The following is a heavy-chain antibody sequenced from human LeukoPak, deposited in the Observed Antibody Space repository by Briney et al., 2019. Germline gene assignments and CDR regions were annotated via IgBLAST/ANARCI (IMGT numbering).Heavy chain of an antibody. CDR1: GFTFSTYA. V-gene: IGHV3-33*01. CDR3: ARDRLTTVTTFHFDY. D-gene: IGHD4-17*01. J-gene: IGHJ4*02. Sequence: GGSLRLSCAAPGFTFSTYAMHWVRQAPGKGLEWVAVIWSDSTNKYYADSVRGRFTISRDNSKNTLYLQMISLRAEDTAMYYCARDRLTTVTTFHFDYWGQGTLVTVSS. CDR2: IWSDSTNK.